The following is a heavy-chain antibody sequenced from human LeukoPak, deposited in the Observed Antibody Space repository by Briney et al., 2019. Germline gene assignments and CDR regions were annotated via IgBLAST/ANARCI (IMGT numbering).Heavy chain of an antibody. Sequence: GGSLRLSCEVSGFTFSSYAMTWVRQAPGKRLEWVSVISGSGGSTYYADSVKGRFTISRDNSKNTLYLQMNSLRAEDTALYYCATAMGATRTLDYFDYWGQGTLVTVSS. CDR3: ATAMGATRTLDYFDY. CDR2: ISGSGGST. CDR1: GFTFSSYA. V-gene: IGHV3-23*01. D-gene: IGHD1-26*01. J-gene: IGHJ4*02.